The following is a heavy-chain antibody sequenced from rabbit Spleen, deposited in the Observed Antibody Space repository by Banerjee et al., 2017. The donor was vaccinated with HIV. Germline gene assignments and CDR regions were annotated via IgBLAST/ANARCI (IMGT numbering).Heavy chain of an antibody. CDR3: ARGQSSADWGNL. V-gene: IGHV1S45*01. Sequence: QEQLEESGGGLVQPGASLTLTCKASGFSFSNNYVMCWVRQAPGKGLEWIACISVGSSDNTYYASWAKGRFTISKTSSTVDLKMTSLTAADTATYFCARGQSSADWGNLWGPGTLVTVS. J-gene: IGHJ4*01. D-gene: IGHD2-1*01. CDR1: GFSFSNNYV. CDR2: ISVGSSDNT.